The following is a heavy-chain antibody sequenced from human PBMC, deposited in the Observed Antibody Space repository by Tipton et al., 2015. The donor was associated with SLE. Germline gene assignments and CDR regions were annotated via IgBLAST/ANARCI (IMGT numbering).Heavy chain of an antibody. Sequence: GSLRLSCAASGFSFSTYWMTWVRQAPGKGLEWLANVKEDGSEENYVDSIKGRFTISRDNAKNSLYLHMNSLGEDDTAIYYCARDRVEMATSRTFDIWGQGTMVTVSS. CDR3: ARDRVEMATSRTFDI. J-gene: IGHJ3*02. V-gene: IGHV3-7*01. CDR1: GFSFSTYW. D-gene: IGHD5-24*01. CDR2: VKEDGSEE.